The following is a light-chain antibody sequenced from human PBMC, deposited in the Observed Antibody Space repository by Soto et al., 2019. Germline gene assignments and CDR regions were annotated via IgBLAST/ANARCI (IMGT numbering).Light chain of an antibody. CDR2: EVN. J-gene: IGLJ2*01. Sequence: SALTQPPSASGSPGQAVTISCTGTSSDIGGHNFVSWYQQHPGKAPKLLIFEVNKRPSGVPDRFSASKSGITASLTVSGLQAEDEAAYFCSSYTGTDNSVIFGGGTKLTVL. CDR1: SSDIGGHNF. CDR3: SSYTGTDNSVI. V-gene: IGLV2-8*01.